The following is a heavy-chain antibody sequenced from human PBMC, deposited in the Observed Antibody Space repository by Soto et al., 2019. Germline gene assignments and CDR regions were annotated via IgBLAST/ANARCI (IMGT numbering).Heavy chain of an antibody. CDR3: ARDPGSSITIFDLYHYGMDV. D-gene: IGHD3-3*01. V-gene: IGHV4-4*07. J-gene: IGHJ6*02. CDR1: GGSISSYY. CDR2: IYTSGST. Sequence: SETLSLTCTVSGGSISSYYWSWIRQPAGKGLEWIGRIYTSGSTNYNPSLKSRVTMSVDTSKNQFSLKLSSVTAADTAVYYCARDPGSSITIFDLYHYGMDVWGQGPTVTVSS.